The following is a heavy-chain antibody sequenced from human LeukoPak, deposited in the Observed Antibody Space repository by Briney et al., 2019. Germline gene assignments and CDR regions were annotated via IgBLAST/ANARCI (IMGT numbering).Heavy chain of an antibody. J-gene: IGHJ6*03. D-gene: IGHD3-3*01. CDR3: AKDRSGYMDV. V-gene: IGHV3-21*03. CDR2: ISSSSSYI. CDR1: GFTSDDYA. Sequence: GGSLRLSCAASGFTSDDYAMNWVRQAPGKGLEWVSSISSSSSYIYYADSVKGRFTISRDNAKNSLYLQMNSLRAEDTAVYYCAKDRSGYMDVWGKGTTVTISS.